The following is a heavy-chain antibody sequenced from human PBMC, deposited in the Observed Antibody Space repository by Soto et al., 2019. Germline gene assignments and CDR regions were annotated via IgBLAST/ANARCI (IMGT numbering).Heavy chain of an antibody. J-gene: IGHJ5*02. CDR1: GYTFTSYD. D-gene: IGHD2-15*01. Sequence: ASVKVSCKASGYTFTSYDINWVRQATGQGLEWMGWMNPNSGNTGYAQKFQGRVTMTRNTSISTAYMELSSLRSEDTAVYYCARGWLYCSGGSCYSAGWFDPWGQGTLVTVSS. CDR2: MNPNSGNT. CDR3: ARGWLYCSGGSCYSAGWFDP. V-gene: IGHV1-8*01.